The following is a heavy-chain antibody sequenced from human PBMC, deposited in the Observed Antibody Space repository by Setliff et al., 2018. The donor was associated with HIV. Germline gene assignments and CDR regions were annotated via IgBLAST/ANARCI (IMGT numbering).Heavy chain of an antibody. CDR1: GYTFPSFY. Sequence: SVKVSCKASGYTFPSFYVHWVRQAPGKGLEWMGGIMPILGSTNNAQKFQDRVTIVADKSTNTVYMEMSSLKSEDTAVYYCARQMYPETGRNWFDSWGQGTLVTVSS. J-gene: IGHJ5*01. CDR2: IMPILGST. D-gene: IGHD2-8*01. V-gene: IGHV1-69*10. CDR3: ARQMYPETGRNWFDS.